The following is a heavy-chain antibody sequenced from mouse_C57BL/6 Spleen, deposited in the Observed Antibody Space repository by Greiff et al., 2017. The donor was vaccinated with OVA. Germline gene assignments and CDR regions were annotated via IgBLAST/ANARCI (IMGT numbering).Heavy chain of an antibody. V-gene: IGHV14-4*01. CDR1: GFNIKDDY. CDR2: IDPENGDT. Sequence: EVKLVESGAELVRPGASVKLSCTASGFNIKDDYMHWVKQRPEQGLEWIGWIDPENGDTEYASKFQGKATITADTSSNTAYLQLSSLTSEDTAVYYCTTPLSTVVADWYFDVWGTGTTVTVSS. D-gene: IGHD1-1*01. J-gene: IGHJ1*03. CDR3: TTPLSTVVADWYFDV.